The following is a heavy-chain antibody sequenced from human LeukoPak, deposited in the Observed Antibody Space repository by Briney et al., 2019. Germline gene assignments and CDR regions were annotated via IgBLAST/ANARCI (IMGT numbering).Heavy chain of an antibody. Sequence: PGRSLRLSCAASGFTFSHYAMHWVRQAPGKGLEWVAVISFDGTNKFYADSVKGRFTISRDNSENTLYLQMDSLRTEDTAVYYCAKQYRSQYYYDNSAYDYWGQGTLVTVSS. V-gene: IGHV3-30*18. CDR1: GFTFSHYA. J-gene: IGHJ4*02. D-gene: IGHD3-22*01. CDR3: AKQYRSQYYYDNSAYDY. CDR2: ISFDGTNK.